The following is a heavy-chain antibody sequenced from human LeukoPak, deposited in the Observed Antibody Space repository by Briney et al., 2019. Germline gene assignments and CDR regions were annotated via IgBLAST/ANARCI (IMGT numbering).Heavy chain of an antibody. Sequence: GGSLRLSCAASGFTFSSYSMNWVRQAPGKGLEWVSSISSSSSYIYYADSVKGRFTISRDNAKNSLYLQMNSLRAKDTAVYHCARGSAEYFQHWGQGTLVTVSS. CDR3: ARGSAEYFQH. CDR2: ISSSSSYI. V-gene: IGHV3-21*01. J-gene: IGHJ1*01. CDR1: GFTFSSYS. D-gene: IGHD6-6*01.